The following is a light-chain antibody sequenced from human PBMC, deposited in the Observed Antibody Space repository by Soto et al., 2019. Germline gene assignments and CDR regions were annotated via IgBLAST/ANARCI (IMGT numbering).Light chain of an antibody. Sequence: QSALPQPRSVSGSPGQSVTISCTGTSSDVGGYNYVSWYQQHPGKAPKLMIYDVSKRPSGVPDRFSGSKSGNTASLPISGLQAVDEADYYCCSYAGSYTWVFGGGTKLTVL. CDR1: SSDVGGYNY. V-gene: IGLV2-11*01. J-gene: IGLJ3*02. CDR3: CSYAGSYTWV. CDR2: DVS.